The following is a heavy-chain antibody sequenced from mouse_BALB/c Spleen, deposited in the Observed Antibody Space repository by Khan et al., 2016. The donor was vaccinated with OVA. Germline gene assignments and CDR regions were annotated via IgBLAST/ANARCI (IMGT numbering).Heavy chain of an antibody. Sequence: QVQLKESGPGLVAPSQSLSITCTISGFSLTNYGVHWVRQPPGKGLEWLVVIWGGGSTTYNSALKSRLTITKDNSKSQVFLKMNSLQTDDTAMYFCARQPYYHYNIMDYWGQGTSVTVSS. J-gene: IGHJ4*01. CDR2: IWGGGST. CDR1: GFSLTNYG. D-gene: IGHD2-10*01. CDR3: ARQPYYHYNIMDY. V-gene: IGHV2-6-1*01.